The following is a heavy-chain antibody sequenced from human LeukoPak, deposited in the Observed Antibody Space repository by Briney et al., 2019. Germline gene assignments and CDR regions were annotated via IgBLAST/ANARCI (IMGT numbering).Heavy chain of an antibody. CDR3: AGGYYLDY. J-gene: IGHJ4*02. V-gene: IGHV3-48*03. Sequence: GGSLRLSCAASGFTFTSYEMNWVRQAPGKGLEWVSYISSSGNTIYYADSVKGRFTISRDNAKSSLYLQTNSLRAEDTAVYYCAGGYYLDYWGQGTLVTVSS. CDR2: ISSSGNTI. CDR1: GFTFTSYE. D-gene: IGHD1-14*01.